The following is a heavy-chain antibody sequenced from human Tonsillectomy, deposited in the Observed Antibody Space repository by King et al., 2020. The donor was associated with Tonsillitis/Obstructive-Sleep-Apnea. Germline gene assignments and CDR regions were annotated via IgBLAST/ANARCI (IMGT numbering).Heavy chain of an antibody. V-gene: IGHV3-9*01. CDR1: GFTFDDYA. D-gene: IGHD1-26*01. J-gene: IGHJ4*02. CDR3: AKGYLGATTAYYFDY. CDR2: ISWNSDSI. Sequence: VQLVESGGGLVQPARSLRLSCAASGFTFDDYAMHWVRQAPGKGLEWVSGISWNSDSIGYADSVKGRFTISRDNAKNSLYLQMNSLRAEDTALYYCAKGYLGATTAYYFDYWGQGTLVTVSS.